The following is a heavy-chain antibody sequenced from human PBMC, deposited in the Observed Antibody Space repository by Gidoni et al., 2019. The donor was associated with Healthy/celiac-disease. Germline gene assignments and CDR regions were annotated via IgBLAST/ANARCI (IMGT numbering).Heavy chain of an antibody. J-gene: IGHJ6*02. D-gene: IGHD3-10*01. Sequence: EVQLVESGGGLVKPGGSLRLSCAASGFTFSSYSMNWVRQAPGKGLEWGSSISSSSSYIYYADSVKGRFTISRDNAKNSLYLQMNSLRAEDTAVYYCARVSARWFGELDVWGQGTTVTVSS. CDR2: ISSSSSYI. CDR3: ARVSARWFGELDV. V-gene: IGHV3-21*01. CDR1: GFTFSSYS.